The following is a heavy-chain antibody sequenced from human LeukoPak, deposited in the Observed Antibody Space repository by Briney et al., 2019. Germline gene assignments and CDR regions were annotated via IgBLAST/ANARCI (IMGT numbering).Heavy chain of an antibody. V-gene: IGHV4-39*07. D-gene: IGHD2-15*01. CDR1: GGSISSSSYY. CDR2: IYYSGST. Sequence: PSETLSLTCTVSGGSISSSSYYWGWIRQPPGKGLEWIGSIYYSGSTYYNPSLKSRVTISVDTSKNQFSLRLSSVTAADTAVYYCARGYRRDAGYYFQHWGQGTLVTVSS. J-gene: IGHJ1*01. CDR3: ARGYRRDAGYYFQH.